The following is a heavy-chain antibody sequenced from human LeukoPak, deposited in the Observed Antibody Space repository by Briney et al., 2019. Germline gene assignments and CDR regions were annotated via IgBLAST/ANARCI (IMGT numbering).Heavy chain of an antibody. J-gene: IGHJ6*02. CDR1: RFTFSTCS. V-gene: IGHV3-21*04. CDR2: IDSTSTYI. CDR3: AKKYYDILTGYYVQYSAMDV. Sequence: GGSLRLSCAASRFTFSTCSMNWVRQAPGKGLEWVSSIDSTSTYIYYADSVKGRFTISRDNAKNSLYLQMNSLRAEDTAVYYCAKKYYDILTGYYVQYSAMDVWGQGTTVTVSS. D-gene: IGHD3-9*01.